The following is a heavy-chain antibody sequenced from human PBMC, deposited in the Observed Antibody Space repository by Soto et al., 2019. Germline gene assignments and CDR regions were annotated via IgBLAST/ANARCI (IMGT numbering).Heavy chain of an antibody. J-gene: IGHJ4*02. CDR3: ARTSYYDFWSGYYDFDY. V-gene: IGHV2-70*01. Sequence: SGPTLVNPTQTRTLTCTFSGFSLSTSGMCVSWIRQPPGKALEWLALIDWDDDKYYSTSLKTRLTISKDTSKNQVVLTMTNMDPVDTATYYCARTSYYDFWSGYYDFDYWGQGTLVTVSS. CDR1: GFSLSTSGMC. CDR2: IDWDDDK. D-gene: IGHD3-3*01.